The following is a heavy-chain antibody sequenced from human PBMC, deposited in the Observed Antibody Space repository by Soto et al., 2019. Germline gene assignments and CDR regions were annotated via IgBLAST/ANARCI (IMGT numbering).Heavy chain of an antibody. J-gene: IGHJ4*02. CDR2: INPYNGNT. D-gene: IGHD6-6*01. CDR3: ARDVFSNSPYLYF. CDR1: GYTFDTYS. Sequence: VPLVQSGAEVKKPGASVKISCKASGYTFDTYSMTWVRQAPGQGLEWMAWINPYNGNTPYSQKAQGRVSVTTDTSTSTVYRELRSLRSDDTAVYYCARDVFSNSPYLYFWGQGTLVTVSS. V-gene: IGHV1-18*04.